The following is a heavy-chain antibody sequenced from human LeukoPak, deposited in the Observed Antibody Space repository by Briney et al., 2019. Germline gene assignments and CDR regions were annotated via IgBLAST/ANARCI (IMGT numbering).Heavy chain of an antibody. J-gene: IGHJ5*02. CDR3: AVGGWCSSTSCYGGWFDP. CDR2: IIPILGIA. CDR1: GGTFSSYA. V-gene: IGHV1-69*04. Sequence: SVKVSCKASGGTFSSYAISWVRQAPGQGLEWMGRIIPILGIANYAQKFQGRVTITADKSTSTAYMELSSLRSEDTAVYYCAVGGWCSSTSCYGGWFDPWGQGTLVTVSS. D-gene: IGHD2-2*01.